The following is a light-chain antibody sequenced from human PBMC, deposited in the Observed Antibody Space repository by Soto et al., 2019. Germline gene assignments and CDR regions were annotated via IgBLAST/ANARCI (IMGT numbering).Light chain of an antibody. Sequence: QSALTQPASVSGSPGQSITISCTGTSSDVGGYHYVSWYQQHPGKAPKLMIYEVTNRPSGISNRFSGSKSGNTASLTISGLQAEDEADYYCSSYTNNDARVFGGGTKATVL. V-gene: IGLV2-14*01. CDR1: SSDVGGYHY. CDR2: EVT. J-gene: IGLJ3*02. CDR3: SSYTNNDARV.